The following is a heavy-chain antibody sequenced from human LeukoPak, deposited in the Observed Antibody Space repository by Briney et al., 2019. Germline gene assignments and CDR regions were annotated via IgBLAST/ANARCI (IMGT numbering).Heavy chain of an antibody. J-gene: IGHJ6*03. D-gene: IGHD3-10*01. CDR1: GGSFSGYY. CDR2: IYTSGST. CDR3: AREGRFGEFFYYYYMDV. Sequence: PSETLSLTCAVYGGSFSGYYWSWIRQPAGKGLEWIGRIYTSGSTNYNPSLKSRVTMSVDTSKNQFSLKLSSVTAADTAVYYCAREGRFGEFFYYYYMDVWGIGTTVTISS. V-gene: IGHV4-4*07.